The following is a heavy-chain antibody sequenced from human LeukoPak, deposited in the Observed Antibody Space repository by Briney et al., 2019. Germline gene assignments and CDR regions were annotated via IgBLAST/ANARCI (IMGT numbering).Heavy chain of an antibody. D-gene: IGHD2-2*01. CDR2: IYTSGST. CDR1: GGSISSYY. Sequence: SETLSLTCTVSGGSISSYYWSWIRQPAGKGLEWIGRIYTSGSTNYNPSLKGRVTMSVDTSKNQFSLKLSSVTAADTAVYYCARDRSYCSSTSCYYYFDYWGQGTLVTVSS. J-gene: IGHJ4*02. CDR3: ARDRSYCSSTSCYYYFDY. V-gene: IGHV4-4*07.